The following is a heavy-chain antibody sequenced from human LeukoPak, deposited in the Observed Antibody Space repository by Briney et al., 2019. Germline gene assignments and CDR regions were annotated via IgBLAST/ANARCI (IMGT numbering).Heavy chain of an antibody. Sequence: GGSLRLSCTASGFSFSGHWMHWARQLPGKGLVWVSRISPTGSTTSYADSVKGRFTVSRDNAKNTLYLQVNNLRADDTAVYYCARGPNSNWSGLDFWGQGTLLTVSS. D-gene: IGHD6-6*01. J-gene: IGHJ4*02. CDR3: ARGPNSNWSGLDF. CDR1: GFSFSGHW. CDR2: ISPTGSTT. V-gene: IGHV3-74*01.